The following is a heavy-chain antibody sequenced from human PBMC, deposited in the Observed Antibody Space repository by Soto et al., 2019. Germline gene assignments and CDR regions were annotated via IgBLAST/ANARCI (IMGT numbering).Heavy chain of an antibody. Sequence: GGALRPSCAGSVFTFSGLAIHWVRQASGKGLEWVGRIRSKSNDYATSYAASVKGRFTISRDDSKNTAYVQMDRLETEDTAVYYCTVGVVVKAATDYWGQGTLVTVSA. CDR3: TVGVVVKAATDY. D-gene: IGHD2-2*01. CDR1: VFTFSGLA. CDR2: IRSKSNDYAT. J-gene: IGHJ4*02. V-gene: IGHV3-73*01.